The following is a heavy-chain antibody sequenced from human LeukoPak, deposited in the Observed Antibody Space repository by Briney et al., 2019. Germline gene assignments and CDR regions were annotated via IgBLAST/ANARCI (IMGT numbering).Heavy chain of an antibody. CDR1: DGSFSGYY. CDR2: INHSGST. J-gene: IGHJ3*02. CDR3: ATSKYQLLLDAFDI. Sequence: SEPLSLTCAVYDGSFSGYYWSWIRQPPGKGLEGIGEINHSGSTNYNPSLKSRVTISVDTSMNQFSLKLSSVTAADTAVYYCATSKYQLLLDAFDIWGQGTMVTVSS. D-gene: IGHD2-2*01. V-gene: IGHV4-34*01.